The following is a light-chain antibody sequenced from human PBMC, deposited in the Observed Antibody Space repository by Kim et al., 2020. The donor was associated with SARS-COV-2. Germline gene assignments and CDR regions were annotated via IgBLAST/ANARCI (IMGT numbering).Light chain of an antibody. CDR1: QSISSW. CDR3: QQRWT. V-gene: IGKV1-5*03. Sequence: ATLAASVRDRVTITCRASQSISSWLAWYQQKPGKAPKLLIYKASSLESGVPSRFSGSGSGTEFTLTISSLQPDDFATYYCQQRWTFGQGTKVDIK. J-gene: IGKJ1*01. CDR2: KAS.